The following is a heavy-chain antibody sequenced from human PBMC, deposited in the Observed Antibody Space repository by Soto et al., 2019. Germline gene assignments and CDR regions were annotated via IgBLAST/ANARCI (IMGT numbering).Heavy chain of an antibody. V-gene: IGHV1-2*02. CDR1: GYIFTAYS. D-gene: IGHD6-19*01. CDR2: FNPNSGDT. Sequence: ASVKVSCKASGYIFTAYSMLWVRQAPGQGLEGVGWFNPNSGDTIYAQKSQGRVTLTGDTSISTAYMELYSLTSDDTAVYYCAREASAVISLDYWGQGTLVTVSS. J-gene: IGHJ4*02. CDR3: AREASAVISLDY.